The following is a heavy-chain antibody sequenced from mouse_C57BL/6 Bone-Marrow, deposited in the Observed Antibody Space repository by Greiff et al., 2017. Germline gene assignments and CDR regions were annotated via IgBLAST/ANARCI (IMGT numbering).Heavy chain of an antibody. D-gene: IGHD1-1*01. J-gene: IGHJ2*01. CDR3: PRVCTGY. CDR2: INPNNGGT. V-gene: IGHV1-26*01. Sequence: VQLLQSGPELVKPGASVKISCKASGYTFTDYYMNWVKQSHGKSLEWIGDINPNNGGTSYNQKLKGKVTLTVDKSSSTVYMELRSLTSEDSAVFYCPRVCTGYWGQGTTLTVSS. CDR1: GYTFTDYY.